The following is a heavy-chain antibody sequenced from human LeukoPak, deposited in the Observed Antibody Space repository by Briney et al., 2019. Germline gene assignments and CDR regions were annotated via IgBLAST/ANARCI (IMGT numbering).Heavy chain of an antibody. CDR2: ISYDGSNK. Sequence: GGSLRLSCAASGFTFSSYAMHWVRQAPGKGLEWVAVISYDGSNKYYADSVKGRFTISRDNSKNTLYLQMNSLRAEDTAVYYCARGSGSSSWYFSDYWGRGTLVTVSS. CDR3: ARGSGSSSWYFSDY. V-gene: IGHV3-30-3*01. CDR1: GFTFSSYA. D-gene: IGHD6-13*01. J-gene: IGHJ4*02.